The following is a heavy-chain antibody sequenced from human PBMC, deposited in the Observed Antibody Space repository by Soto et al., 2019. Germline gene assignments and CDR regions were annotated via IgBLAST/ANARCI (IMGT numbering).Heavy chain of an antibody. V-gene: IGHV1-69*13. CDR1: GGTFSSYA. Sequence: ASVKVSCKAPGGTFSSYAISWVRQAPGQGLEWMGGIIPIFGTANYAQKFQGRVTITADESTSTAYMELSSLRSEDTAVYYCASPYYDYVWGSPNLYSYYGMDVWGQGTTVTVSS. CDR3: ASPYYDYVWGSPNLYSYYGMDV. J-gene: IGHJ6*02. CDR2: IIPIFGTA. D-gene: IGHD3-16*01.